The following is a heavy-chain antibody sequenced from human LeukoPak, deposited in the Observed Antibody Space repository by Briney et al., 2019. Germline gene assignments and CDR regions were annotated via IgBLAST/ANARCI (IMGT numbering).Heavy chain of an antibody. V-gene: IGHV4-34*01. J-gene: IGHJ4*02. CDR2: INHSGST. Sequence: SETLSLTCAVYGGSFSGYYWSWIRQPPGKGLEWIGEINHSGSTNYNPSLKSRVTISVDTSKNQFSLKLSSVTAADTAVYYCARENHYHDSSGYYPYFDYWGQGTLVTVSS. CDR1: GGSFSGYY. CDR3: ARENHYHDSSGYYPYFDY. D-gene: IGHD3-22*01.